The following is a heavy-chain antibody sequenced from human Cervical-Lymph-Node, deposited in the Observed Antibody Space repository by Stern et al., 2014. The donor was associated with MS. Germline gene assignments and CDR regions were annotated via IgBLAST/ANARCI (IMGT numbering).Heavy chain of an antibody. Sequence: VQLVESGAEVKKPGASVKVSCQASGYTFISYYVHLVRQAPGQGLERMGVINPSDRSKTYAHNFQGRISLTSDTSATTLYMELSSLTSEDTAVYFCASDTAMVTLADFYGMDIWGRGTTVTVFS. D-gene: IGHD5-18*01. J-gene: IGHJ6*02. CDR1: GYTFISYY. CDR2: INPSDRSK. V-gene: IGHV1-46*03. CDR3: ASDTAMVTLADFYGMDI.